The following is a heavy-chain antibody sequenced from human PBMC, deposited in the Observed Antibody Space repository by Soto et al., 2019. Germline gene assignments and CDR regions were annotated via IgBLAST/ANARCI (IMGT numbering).Heavy chain of an antibody. D-gene: IGHD2-15*01. V-gene: IGHV3-11*06. CDR2: ISPGSRYP. CDR1: GFTFGDSY. Sequence: GGSLRLSCAGSGFTFGDSYMSWIRQAPGKGLEWLSYISPGSRYPAYADSVKGRFTISRDNAKRSLYLQMMSLTAEDTAIYYCVRGSGGGLSDPWGQGTMVTVSS. J-gene: IGHJ5*02. CDR3: VRGSGGGLSDP.